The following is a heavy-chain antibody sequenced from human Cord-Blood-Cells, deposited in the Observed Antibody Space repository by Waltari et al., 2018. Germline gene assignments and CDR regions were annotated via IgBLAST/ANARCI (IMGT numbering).Heavy chain of an antibody. V-gene: IGHV4-30-2*01. CDR3: ARGGVVYAYNWFDP. Sequence: QLQLQESGSGLVKPSQTLSLTCAVSGGSISSGGYSWTWIRQPPGKGLEWIGYIYHSGSTYYNPSLKSRVTISVDRSKNQFSLKLSSVTAADTAVYYCARGGVVYAYNWFDPWGQGTLVTVSS. J-gene: IGHJ5*02. CDR1: GGSISSGGYS. D-gene: IGHD2-8*02. CDR2: IYHSGST.